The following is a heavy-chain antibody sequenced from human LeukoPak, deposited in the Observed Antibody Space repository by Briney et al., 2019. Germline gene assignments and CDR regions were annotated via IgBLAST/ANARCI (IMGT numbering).Heavy chain of an antibody. D-gene: IGHD3-9*01. J-gene: IGHJ5*02. CDR1: GGSISSYY. V-gene: IGHV4-59*08. Sequence: PSETLSLTCTVSGGSISSYYWSWIRQPPGKGLEWIGYIYYSGSTNYNPSLKSRVTISVDTSKNQFSLKLSSVTAADTAVYYCARQEKDYDILTGYLDWFDPWGQGTLVTVSS. CDR2: IYYSGST. CDR3: ARQEKDYDILTGYLDWFDP.